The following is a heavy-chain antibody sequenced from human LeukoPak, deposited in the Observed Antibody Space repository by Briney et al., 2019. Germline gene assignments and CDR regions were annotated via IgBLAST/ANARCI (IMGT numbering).Heavy chain of an antibody. CDR2: ISGSGGST. J-gene: IGHJ4*02. CDR3: ARDRYYYDSSGYLDY. D-gene: IGHD3-22*01. Sequence: PGGSLRLSCAASGFTFSSYAMSWVRQAPGKGLEWVPAISGSGGSTYYADSVKGRFTISRDNSKNTLYLQMNSLRAEDTAVYYCARDRYYYDSSGYLDYWGQGTLVTVSS. CDR1: GFTFSSYA. V-gene: IGHV3-23*01.